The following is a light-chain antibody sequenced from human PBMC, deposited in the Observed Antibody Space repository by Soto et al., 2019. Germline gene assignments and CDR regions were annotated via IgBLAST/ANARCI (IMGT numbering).Light chain of an antibody. V-gene: IGLV2-14*03. Sequence: QSALTQPASVSGSPGQSIAISCTGTSSDVGAYNYVSWYQQYPGKAPKLMVYDVSNRPSGVSNRFSGSKSGNTASLTISGLQAEDEADYYCCSYTTTNIDVFGTGTKLTVL. CDR1: SSDVGAYNY. J-gene: IGLJ1*01. CDR3: CSYTTTNIDV. CDR2: DVS.